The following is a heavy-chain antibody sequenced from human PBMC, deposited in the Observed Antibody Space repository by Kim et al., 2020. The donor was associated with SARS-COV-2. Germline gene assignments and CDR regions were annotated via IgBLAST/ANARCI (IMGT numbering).Heavy chain of an antibody. CDR1: GFTFNSYA. CDR3: AKDRWVVAAPVSFDI. V-gene: IGHV3-23*01. D-gene: IGHD2-15*01. CDR2: ITVNGGRT. Sequence: GGSLRLSCAASGFTFNSYAMNWVRQAPGKGLEWVSVITVNGGRTNYAAPSKGRFTISRDNSKNTLYLRMNSLRAEDTAVYYCAKDRWVVAAPVSFDISGPG. J-gene: IGHJ3*02.